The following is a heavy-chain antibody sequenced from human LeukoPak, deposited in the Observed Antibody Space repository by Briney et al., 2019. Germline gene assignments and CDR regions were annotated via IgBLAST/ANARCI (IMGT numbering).Heavy chain of an antibody. Sequence: GGSLSPSCAASGSTFASNAKSWVRQPQGKGLEWVSAISGSGGSIYYADSVKGRFTISRDNSKNTLYLQMNSLRAEDTAVYYCAKDLLSSSYSYWGQGTLVTVSS. CDR2: ISGSGGSI. V-gene: IGHV3-23*01. CDR3: AKDLLSSSYSY. D-gene: IGHD2-15*01. CDR1: GSTFASNA. J-gene: IGHJ4*02.